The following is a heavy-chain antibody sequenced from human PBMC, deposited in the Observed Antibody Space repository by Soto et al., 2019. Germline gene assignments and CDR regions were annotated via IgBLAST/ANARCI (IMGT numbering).Heavy chain of an antibody. Sequence: GASVKVSCKASGGTLSSYAISWVRQAPGQGLEWMGGIIPIFGTANYAQKFQGRVTITADESTSTAYMELSSLRSEDTAVYYCAIDLAAAVVYWGQGTLVTVSS. CDR3: AIDLAAAVVY. CDR2: IIPIFGTA. V-gene: IGHV1-69*13. J-gene: IGHJ4*02. CDR1: GGTLSSYA. D-gene: IGHD6-13*01.